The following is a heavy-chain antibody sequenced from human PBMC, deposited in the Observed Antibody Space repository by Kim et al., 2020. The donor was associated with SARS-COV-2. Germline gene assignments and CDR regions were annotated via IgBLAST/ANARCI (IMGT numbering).Heavy chain of an antibody. CDR1: GFTFSNYG. CDR3: AKEGSSGSFPDY. Sequence: GGSLRLSCVASGFTFSNYGMHWVRQAPGKGLEWLALTSYDESNRYYADSVQGRLTISRDNSKNTLYLQLNSLREEDTAIYYCAKEGSSGSFPDYWGQGTLVTVSS. D-gene: IGHD3-10*01. V-gene: IGHV3-30*18. J-gene: IGHJ4*02. CDR2: TSYDESNR.